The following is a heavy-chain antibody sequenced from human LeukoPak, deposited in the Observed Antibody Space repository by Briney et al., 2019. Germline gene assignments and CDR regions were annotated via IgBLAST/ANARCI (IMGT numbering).Heavy chain of an antibody. CDR2: IFYSGNT. Sequence: PSETLSLTCTVSGGSISCGDYYWSWIRQPPGKGLKWIGYIFYSGNTYYNPSLKSRVTISVDTSKNQFSLKLSSVTAADTAVYYCARGSSGWYGYYYYGMDVWGQGTTVTVSS. V-gene: IGHV4-30-4*01. D-gene: IGHD6-19*01. CDR3: ARGSSGWYGYYYYGMDV. CDR1: GGSISCGDYY. J-gene: IGHJ6*02.